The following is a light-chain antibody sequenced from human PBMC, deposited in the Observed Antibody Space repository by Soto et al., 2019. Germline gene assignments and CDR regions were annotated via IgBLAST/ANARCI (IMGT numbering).Light chain of an antibody. V-gene: IGKV1-5*01. CDR3: QQYNSYSPPWT. Sequence: DIPMTQSPSTLSASVGDRVTITCRASQSISCWLAWYQQKPGRAPKLLIYDASSLESGVPSRFSGSGSGTEFTLTISSLQSDDFATYYCQQYNSYSPPWTFGQGTKVEIK. CDR1: QSISCW. CDR2: DAS. J-gene: IGKJ1*01.